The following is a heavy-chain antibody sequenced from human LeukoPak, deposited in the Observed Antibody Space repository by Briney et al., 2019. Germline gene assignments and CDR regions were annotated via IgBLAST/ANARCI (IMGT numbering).Heavy chain of an antibody. CDR3: ARSSGRYSSSWYKIDY. J-gene: IGHJ4*02. Sequence: ASVKVSFKASGYTFTSYGINWVRQATGQGLEWMGWMNPNSGNTGYAQKFQGRVTITRNTSISTAYMELSSLRSEDTAVYYCARSSGRYSSSWYKIDYWGQGTLVTVSS. D-gene: IGHD6-13*01. V-gene: IGHV1-8*03. CDR2: MNPNSGNT. CDR1: GYTFTSYG.